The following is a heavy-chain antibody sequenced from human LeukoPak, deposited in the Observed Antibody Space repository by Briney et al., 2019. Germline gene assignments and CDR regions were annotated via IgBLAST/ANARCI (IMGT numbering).Heavy chain of an antibody. Sequence: GGSLRLSCSASGFTFSSYAMHWVRQAPGKGLEYVSAISSNGGSTYYADSVKGRFTISRDNSKYTLYLQMSSLRAEDTAVYYCVKVGGIAVAYYYGMDVWGQGTTVTVSS. CDR2: ISSNGGST. CDR1: GFTFSSYA. J-gene: IGHJ6*02. CDR3: VKVGGIAVAYYYGMDV. V-gene: IGHV3-64D*06. D-gene: IGHD6-19*01.